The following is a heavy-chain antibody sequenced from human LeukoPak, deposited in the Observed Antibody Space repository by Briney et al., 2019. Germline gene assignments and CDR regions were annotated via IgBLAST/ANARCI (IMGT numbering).Heavy chain of an antibody. CDR1: GFTFSSHA. CDR3: VGEVGSRQVNS. Sequence: GGSLRLSCSVSGFTFSSHAMRWVRQAPGKGLECVAYISYDGSFQYHADSVKGRFTISRDNSKDILYLQMNSLRVDDSATYYCVGEVGSRQVNSWGQGTLVTVSS. V-gene: IGHV3-30-3*01. CDR2: ISYDGSFQ. D-gene: IGHD1-26*01. J-gene: IGHJ5*02.